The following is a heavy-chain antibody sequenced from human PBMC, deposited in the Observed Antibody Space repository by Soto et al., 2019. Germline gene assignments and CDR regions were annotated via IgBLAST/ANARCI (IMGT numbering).Heavy chain of an antibody. CDR2: INPSGGST. J-gene: IGHJ2*01. CDR1: GYTFTSYY. V-gene: IGHV1-46*03. Sequence: ASVKVSCKASGYTFTSYYMHWVRQAPGQGLEWMGIINPSGGSTSYAQKFQGRVTMTRDTSTSTVYMELSSLRSGDTAVYYCARGGYGDGHYWYFDLWGRGTLVTVSS. D-gene: IGHD4-17*01. CDR3: ARGGYGDGHYWYFDL.